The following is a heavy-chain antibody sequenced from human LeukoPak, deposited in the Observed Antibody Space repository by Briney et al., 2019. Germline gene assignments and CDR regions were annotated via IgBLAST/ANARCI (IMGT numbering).Heavy chain of an antibody. Sequence: GGSLRLSCAASGFTSSSYAMSWVRQAPGKGLEWVSAISGSGGSTYYADSVKGRFTISKDNSKNTLYLQVNSLRAEDTAVYYYAKGTDYGDYDRYWYFDLWGRGTLVTVSS. D-gene: IGHD4-17*01. CDR1: GFTSSSYA. J-gene: IGHJ2*01. CDR3: AKGTDYGDYDRYWYFDL. CDR2: ISGSGGST. V-gene: IGHV3-23*01.